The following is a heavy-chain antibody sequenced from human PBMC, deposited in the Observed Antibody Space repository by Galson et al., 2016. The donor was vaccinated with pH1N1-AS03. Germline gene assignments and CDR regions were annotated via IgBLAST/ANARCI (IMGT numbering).Heavy chain of an antibody. CDR2: TSSGGGST. D-gene: IGHD1-1*01. Sequence: SLRLSCATSGFTFTDFAVSWVRQAPGRGLEWVSATSSGGGSTYYAESVQGRFTISRDYSKNTVDLQMNSLRAEDTALYNCAKDRNDYRLHYFSGSDVWGQGTTVIVSS. J-gene: IGHJ6*02. V-gene: IGHV3-23*01. CDR1: GFTFTDFA. CDR3: AKDRNDYRLHYFSGSDV.